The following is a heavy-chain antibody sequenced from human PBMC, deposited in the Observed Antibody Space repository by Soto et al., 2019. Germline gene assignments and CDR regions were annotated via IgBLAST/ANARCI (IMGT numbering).Heavy chain of an antibody. CDR1: GFTFSSYS. J-gene: IGHJ6*02. CDR2: ISSSSSYI. Sequence: GGSLRLSCAASGFTFSSYSMNWVRQAPGKGLEWVSSISSSSSYIYYADSVKGRFTISRDNAKNSLYLQMNSLRAEDTAVYYCARAGLQPGTYYYYGMDVWGQGTTVTVSS. CDR3: ARAGLQPGTYYYYGMDV. V-gene: IGHV3-21*01. D-gene: IGHD1-1*01.